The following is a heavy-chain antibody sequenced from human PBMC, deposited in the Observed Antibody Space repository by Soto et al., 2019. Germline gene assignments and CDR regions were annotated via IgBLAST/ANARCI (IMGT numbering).Heavy chain of an antibody. Sequence: QVQLVQSGAEVKKPGSSVKVSCKASGGTFSSYAISWVRQAPGQGLEWMGGIIPIFGTANYAQKFQGRVTITADKSTSTAYLELSSLRSEDTAVYYCARAPYNWLPLPNNWFDPWGQGPLVTVSS. V-gene: IGHV1-69*06. D-gene: IGHD1-20*01. CDR1: GGTFSSYA. J-gene: IGHJ5*02. CDR3: ARAPYNWLPLPNNWFDP. CDR2: IIPIFGTA.